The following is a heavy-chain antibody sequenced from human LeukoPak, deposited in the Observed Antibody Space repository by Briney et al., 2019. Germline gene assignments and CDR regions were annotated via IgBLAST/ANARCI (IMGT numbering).Heavy chain of an antibody. CDR1: GFTLSSYG. J-gene: IGHJ4*02. Sequence: GGSLRLSCAASGFTLSSYGMSWVRQAPGKGLEWVSAISGSGGSTYYADSVKGRFTISRDNSKNTLYLQMNSLRAEDTAVYYCAKEEVGATYFDYWGQGTLVTVSS. V-gene: IGHV3-23*01. CDR3: AKEEVGATYFDY. CDR2: ISGSGGST. D-gene: IGHD1-26*01.